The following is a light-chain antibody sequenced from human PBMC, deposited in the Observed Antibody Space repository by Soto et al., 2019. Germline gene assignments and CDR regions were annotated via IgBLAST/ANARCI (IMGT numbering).Light chain of an antibody. CDR2: DVN. J-gene: IGLJ2*01. Sequence: QLVLTQPASVSGSPGQSITISCTGTSSDVGGYNFVSWYQQHPGKAPKLMIYDVNNRPSGVSNRFSGSKSGNTASLTISGLQAEDEADYYCSSYTSNTSTSLFGGGTKLTVL. CDR3: SSYTSNTSTSL. CDR1: SSDVGGYNF. V-gene: IGLV2-14*03.